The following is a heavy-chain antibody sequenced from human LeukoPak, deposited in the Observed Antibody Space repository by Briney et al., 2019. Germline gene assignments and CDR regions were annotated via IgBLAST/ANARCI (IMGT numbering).Heavy chain of an antibody. D-gene: IGHD3-10*01. CDR1: GDSISSGDYY. V-gene: IGHV4-61*02. Sequence: SETLSLTCTVSGDSISSGDYYWSWIRQPADKGLEWIGRIYTSGSTNYNPSLKSRVTISVDTSKNQFSLKLTSVTAADTAVYYCARDSRITMVRGVISGSYYYYYMDVWGKGTTVTISS. J-gene: IGHJ6*03. CDR2: IYTSGST. CDR3: ARDSRITMVRGVISGSYYYYYMDV.